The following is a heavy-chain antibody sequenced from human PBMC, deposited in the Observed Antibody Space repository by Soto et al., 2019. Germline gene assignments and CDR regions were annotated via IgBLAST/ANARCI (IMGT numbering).Heavy chain of an antibody. CDR1: GGTFSSYA. V-gene: IGHV1-69*01. J-gene: IGHJ6*02. Sequence: QVQLVQSGAEVKKPGSSVKVSCKASGGTFSSYAISWVRQAPGQGLEWMGGIIPICGTANYAQKFQGRVTITADESTSTAYMELSSLRSEDTAVYYCARAARYCSSTSCYSGDGMDVWGQGTTVTVSS. D-gene: IGHD2-2*01. CDR3: ARAARYCSSTSCYSGDGMDV. CDR2: IIPICGTA.